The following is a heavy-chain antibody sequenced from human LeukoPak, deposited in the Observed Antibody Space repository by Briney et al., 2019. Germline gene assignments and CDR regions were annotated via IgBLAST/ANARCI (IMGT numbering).Heavy chain of an antibody. V-gene: IGHV1-24*01. J-gene: IGHJ4*02. CDR1: GGTFSSYA. Sequence: ASVKVSCKASGGTFSSYAISWVRQAPGQGLEWMGGFDPEDGETIYAQKFQGRVTMTEDTSTDTAYMELSSLRAEDTAVYHCAKKSPIFGVVIPLFDYWGQGTLVSVSS. D-gene: IGHD3-3*01. CDR2: FDPEDGET. CDR3: AKKSPIFGVVIPLFDY.